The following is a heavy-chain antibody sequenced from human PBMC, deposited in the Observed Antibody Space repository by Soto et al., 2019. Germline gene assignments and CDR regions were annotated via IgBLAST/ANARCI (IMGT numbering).Heavy chain of an antibody. CDR2: IIPIFGTA. V-gene: IGHV1-69*13. J-gene: IGHJ6*02. D-gene: IGHD3-22*01. CDR1: GGTFSSYA. CDR3: ASGDYYDSSGLGPYGMDV. Sequence: SVKVSCKASGGTFSSYAISWVRQAPGQGLEWMGGIIPIFGTANYAQKFQGRVTITADESTSTAYMELSSLRSEDTAVYYCASGDYYDSSGLGPYGMDVWGQGTKVTVSS.